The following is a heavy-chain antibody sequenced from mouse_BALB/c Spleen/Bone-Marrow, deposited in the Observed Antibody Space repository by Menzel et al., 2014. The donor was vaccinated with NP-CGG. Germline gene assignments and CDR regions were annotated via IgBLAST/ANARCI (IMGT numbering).Heavy chain of an antibody. J-gene: IGHJ2*01. CDR2: INPDSSTI. CDR1: GFDFSRYW. V-gene: IGHV4-1*02. CDR3: ARCGNYDVLDY. D-gene: IGHD2-1*01. Sequence: EVKLVESGGGLVQPGGSLKLSCAASGFDFSRYWMSWVRQAPGKGLEWIEEINPDSSTINYTPSLKDKFTLSRDNAKNTLALQMSNVISEDTALYYCARCGNYDVLDYWGQGTTLTVSS.